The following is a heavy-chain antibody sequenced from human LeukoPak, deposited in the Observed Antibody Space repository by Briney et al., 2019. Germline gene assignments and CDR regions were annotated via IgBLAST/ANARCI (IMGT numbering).Heavy chain of an antibody. CDR3: ARGGVDTATYGAFDI. V-gene: IGHV3-30*19. D-gene: IGHD5-18*01. CDR2: IWYDGSNK. J-gene: IGHJ3*02. Sequence: PGRSLRLSCAASGFTFSSYGMHWVRQAPGKGLEWVAVIWYDGSNKYYADSVKGRFTISRDNSKNTLYLQMNSLRAEDTAVYYCARGGVDTATYGAFDIWGQGTMVTVSS. CDR1: GFTFSSYG.